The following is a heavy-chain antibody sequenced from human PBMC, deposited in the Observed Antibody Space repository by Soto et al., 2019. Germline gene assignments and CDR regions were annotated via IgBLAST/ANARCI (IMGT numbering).Heavy chain of an antibody. CDR1: GGTFRTYT. D-gene: IGHD6-19*01. V-gene: IGHV1-69*02. Sequence: QVQLVQSGAEVKRPGSSVKVSCQTSGGTFRTYTINWVRQAPGQGLEWMGRIIPILDVANYAQKFQGRVTIPADKSASPDHMELRSLRSEDTADYYCARSIQEDIAVAGPKDIWFDPWGQGTLVTVSS. CDR3: ARSIQEDIAVAGPKDIWFDP. CDR2: IIPILDVA. J-gene: IGHJ5*02.